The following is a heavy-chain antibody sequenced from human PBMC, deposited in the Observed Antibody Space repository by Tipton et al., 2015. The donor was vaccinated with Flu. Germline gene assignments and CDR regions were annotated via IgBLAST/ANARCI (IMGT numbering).Heavy chain of an antibody. CDR2: IYYSGST. CDR3: AREIYDCSSTSCYPHAFDI. Sequence: TLSLTCTVSGGSVSSGSYYWSWIRQPPGKGLEWIGYIYYSGSTNYNPSLKSRVTISVDTSKNQFSLKLSSVTAADTAVYYCAREIYDCSSTSCYPHAFDIWGQGTMVTVSS. CDR1: GGSVSSGSYY. V-gene: IGHV4-61*01. J-gene: IGHJ3*02. D-gene: IGHD2-2*01.